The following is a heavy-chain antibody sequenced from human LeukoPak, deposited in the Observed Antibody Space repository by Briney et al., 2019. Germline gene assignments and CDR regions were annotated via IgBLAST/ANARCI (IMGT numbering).Heavy chain of an antibody. D-gene: IGHD4-17*01. J-gene: IGHJ4*02. Sequence: PSETLSLTCTVSGGSVTYTNYYWGWIRQPPGKGLQWIGVIYYNGKTYYNPSLKSRVTVAVDTSKNQFSLKLSSVTAADTAVYYCAREHDYGRFDYWGQGTLVTVSS. CDR3: AREHDYGRFDY. CDR2: IYYNGKT. V-gene: IGHV4-39*07. CDR1: GGSVTYTNYY.